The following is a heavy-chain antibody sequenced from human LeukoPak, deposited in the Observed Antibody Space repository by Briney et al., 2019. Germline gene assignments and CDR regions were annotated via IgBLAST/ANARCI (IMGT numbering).Heavy chain of an antibody. V-gene: IGHV1-18*04. J-gene: IGHJ4*02. CDR1: GYTFTSYG. Sequence: SVKVSCKASGYTFTSYGISWVRQAPGQGLEWMGGISTYNGNTNYAQKLQGRVTMTTDTSTSTAYMELRSLRSDDTAVYYCARGIVVVPAAPPGVYYFDYWGQGTLVTVSS. CDR3: ARGIVVVPAAPPGVYYFDY. D-gene: IGHD2-2*01. CDR2: ISTYNGNT.